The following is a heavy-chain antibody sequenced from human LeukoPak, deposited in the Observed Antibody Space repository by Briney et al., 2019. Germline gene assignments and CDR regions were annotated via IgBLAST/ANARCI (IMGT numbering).Heavy chain of an antibody. D-gene: IGHD4-23*01. CDR1: GYTFTGYY. V-gene: IGHV1-2*02. Sequence: ASVKVSCKASGYTFTGYYMHWVRPAPGQGLEWMGWINPNSGGTNYAQKFQGRVTMTRDTSISTAYMELSRLRSDDTAVYYCARGVTWDQLLFDYWGQGTLVTVSS. CDR2: INPNSGGT. J-gene: IGHJ4*02. CDR3: ARGVTWDQLLFDY.